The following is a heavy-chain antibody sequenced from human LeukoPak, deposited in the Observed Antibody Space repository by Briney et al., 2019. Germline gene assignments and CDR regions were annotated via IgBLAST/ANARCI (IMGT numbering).Heavy chain of an antibody. D-gene: IGHD2-2*01. CDR3: ARGTQYCSSTSCYVRYYYYYMDV. CDR2: INHSENT. J-gene: IGHJ6*03. CDR1: GGSFSGYY. V-gene: IGHV4-34*01. Sequence: SETLSLTCAVYGGSFSGYYWSWIRQPPGKGLEWIGEINHSENTNYNPSLKSRVTISVDTSKNQFSLKLSSVTAADTAVYYCARGTQYCSSTSCYVRYYYYYMDVWGKGTTVTVSS.